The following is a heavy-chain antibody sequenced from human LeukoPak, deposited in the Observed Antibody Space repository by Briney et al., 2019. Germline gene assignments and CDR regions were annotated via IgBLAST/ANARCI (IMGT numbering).Heavy chain of an antibody. Sequence: GGSLRLSCAASGFTFSSNAMSWVRQAPGKGLEWVSGISGSGGSTYYADSVKGRFTISRDNSKNTLYLQMNSLRAGDTAVYYCARDGYSSGWSFDYWGQGTLVTVSS. CDR2: ISGSGGST. CDR1: GFTFSSNA. J-gene: IGHJ4*02. V-gene: IGHV3-23*01. D-gene: IGHD6-19*01. CDR3: ARDGYSSGWSFDY.